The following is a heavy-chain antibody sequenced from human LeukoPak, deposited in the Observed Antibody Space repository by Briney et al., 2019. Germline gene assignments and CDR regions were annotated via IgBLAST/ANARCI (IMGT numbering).Heavy chain of an antibody. V-gene: IGHV3-21*01. Sequence: GGSLRLSCAASGFTFSSYSMNWVRQAPGKGLEWVSSISSSSSYIYYADSVKGRFTISRDNAKNSLYLQMNSLRAEDTAVYYCASSYALFGTRPYYFDYWGQGTLVTVSS. CDR2: ISSSSSYI. D-gene: IGHD3-16*01. CDR1: GFTFSSYS. J-gene: IGHJ4*02. CDR3: ASSYALFGTRPYYFDY.